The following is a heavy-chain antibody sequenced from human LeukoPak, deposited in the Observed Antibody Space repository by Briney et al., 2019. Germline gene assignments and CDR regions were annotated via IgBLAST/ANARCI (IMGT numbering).Heavy chain of an antibody. CDR1: GFTFSDYY. J-gene: IGHJ4*02. CDR3: ARDSSWYYFDY. V-gene: IGHV3-11*01. D-gene: IGHD6-13*01. Sequence: GGSLRLSCAASGFTFSDYYMSWLRQAPGKGLEWVSYISSSGSTIYYADSVKGRFTISRDNAKNSLYLQMNSLRAEDTAVYYCARDSSWYYFDYWGQGTLVTVSS. CDR2: ISSSGSTI.